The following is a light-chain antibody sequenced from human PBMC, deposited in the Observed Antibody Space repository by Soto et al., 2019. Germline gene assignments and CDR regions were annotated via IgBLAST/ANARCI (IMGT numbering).Light chain of an antibody. CDR1: SSDVGGYNY. J-gene: IGLJ1*01. CDR3: LSYADTAYV. V-gene: IGLV2-8*01. Sequence: SVLTQPPSASGSPGQSVTISCAGTSSDVGGYNYVSWYQQYPGKVPKLMIYEVSERPSGVPDRFSGSKSGNTAFLTVSGLQAEDEADYYCLSYADTAYVFGTGTKVTVL. CDR2: EVS.